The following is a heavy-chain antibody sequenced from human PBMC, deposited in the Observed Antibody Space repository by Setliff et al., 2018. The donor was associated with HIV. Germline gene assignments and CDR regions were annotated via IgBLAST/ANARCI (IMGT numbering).Heavy chain of an antibody. D-gene: IGHD6-13*01. Sequence: LRLSCVVSGFSVTTAAMAWVRQAPGKGLDWVSVIYAGGTTKYADSVRGRFTFSRDDSKNSLYLQMSSLRAEDTAVYYCARVLMGIAAADEKLDYWGQGTLVTVSS. J-gene: IGHJ4*02. CDR3: ARVLMGIAAADEKLDY. CDR2: IYAGGTT. CDR1: GFSVTTAA. V-gene: IGHV3-53*01.